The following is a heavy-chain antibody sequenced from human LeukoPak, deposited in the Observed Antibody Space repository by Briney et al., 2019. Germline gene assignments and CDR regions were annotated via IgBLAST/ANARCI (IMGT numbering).Heavy chain of an antibody. D-gene: IGHD5-12*01. CDR1: GGSFSGYY. V-gene: IGHV4-34*01. Sequence: PSETPSLTCAVYGGSFSGYYWSWIRQPPGKGLEWIGEINHSGSTKYNPSLKSRVTISVDTSKNQFSLKLSSVTAADTAVYYCARSGRDVGFAFDIWGLGTLVTISS. CDR3: ARSGRDVGFAFDI. CDR2: INHSGST. J-gene: IGHJ3*02.